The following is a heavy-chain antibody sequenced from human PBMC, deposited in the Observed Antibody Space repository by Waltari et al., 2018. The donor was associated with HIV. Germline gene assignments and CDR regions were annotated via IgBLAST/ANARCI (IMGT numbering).Heavy chain of an antibody. J-gene: IGHJ6*02. CDR1: GFTFSNAW. CDR3: TTLVLLGVGMDV. D-gene: IGHD3-10*01. Sequence: EVQLVESGGGLVKPGGSLRLSCAASGFTFSNAWMSWVRQAPGKGLEWVGRIKSKTDGGTTDYAAPGKGRFTISRDDSKNTLYLQMNSLKTEDTAVYYCTTLVLLGVGMDVWGQGTTVTVSS. CDR2: IKSKTDGGTT. V-gene: IGHV3-15*01.